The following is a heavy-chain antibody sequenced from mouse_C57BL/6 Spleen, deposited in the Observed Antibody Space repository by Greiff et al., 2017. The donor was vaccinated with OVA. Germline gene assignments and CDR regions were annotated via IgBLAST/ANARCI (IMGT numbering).Heavy chain of an antibody. D-gene: IGHD1-1*01. J-gene: IGHJ4*01. Sequence: VQLQQSGPELVKPGASVKISCKASGYAFSSSWMNWVKQRPGKGLEWIGRIYPGDGDTNDNGKFKGKATLTADKSSSTAYMQLSSLTSEDSAVYFGARRDYYGSSYAMDYGGQGTAVTVAS. CDR3: ARRDYYGSSYAMDY. V-gene: IGHV1-82*01. CDR1: GYAFSSSW. CDR2: IYPGDGDT.